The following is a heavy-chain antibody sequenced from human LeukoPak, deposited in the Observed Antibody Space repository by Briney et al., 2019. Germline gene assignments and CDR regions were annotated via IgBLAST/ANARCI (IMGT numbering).Heavy chain of an antibody. J-gene: IGHJ4*02. CDR1: GLNFNNAW. CDR3: AKSKVPSYDILTGPTQDY. CDR2: ISGSGGST. Sequence: GGSLRLSCAASGLNFNNAWMSWVRQAPGKGLEWVSAISGSGGSTYYADSVKGRFTISRDNSKNTLYLQMNSLRAEDTAVYYCAKSKVPSYDILTGPTQDYWGQGTLVTVSS. V-gene: IGHV3-23*01. D-gene: IGHD3-9*01.